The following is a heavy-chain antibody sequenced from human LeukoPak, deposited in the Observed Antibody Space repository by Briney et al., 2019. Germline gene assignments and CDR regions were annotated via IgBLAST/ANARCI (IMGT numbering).Heavy chain of an antibody. CDR3: ARDLMFGYSSLTAPNAFDI. V-gene: IGHV4-61*02. Sequence: PSETLSLTCTVSGGSISSGSYYWSWIRQPAGKGLEWIGRIYTSGSTNYNPSLKSRVTISVDTSKNQFSLKLSSVTAADTAVYYCARDLMFGYSSLTAPNAFDIWGQGTMVTVSS. D-gene: IGHD6-19*01. CDR1: GGSISSGSYY. J-gene: IGHJ3*02. CDR2: IYTSGST.